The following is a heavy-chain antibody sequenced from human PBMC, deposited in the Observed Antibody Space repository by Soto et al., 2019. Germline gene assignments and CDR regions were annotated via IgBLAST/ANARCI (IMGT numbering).Heavy chain of an antibody. CDR3: ARDNIPGSGHYYYGMDV. V-gene: IGHV3-30-3*01. J-gene: IGHJ6*02. CDR2: ISYDGSNK. CDR1: GFTFSSYA. Sequence: GGSLRLSCAASGFTFSSYAMHWVRQAPGKGLEWVAVISYDGSNKYYADSVKGRFTISRDNSKNTLYLQMNSLRAEDTAVYYCARDNIPGSGHYYYGMDVWGQGTTVTVSS. D-gene: IGHD3-10*01.